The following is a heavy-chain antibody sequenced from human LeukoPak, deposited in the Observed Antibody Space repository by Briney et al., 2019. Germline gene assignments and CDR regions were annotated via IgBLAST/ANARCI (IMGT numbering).Heavy chain of an antibody. Sequence: GGSLRLSCAASGFTVSSNYMSWVRQAPGKGLEWVSVIYSGGSTYYADPVKGRFTISRDNSKNTLYLQMNSLRAEDTAVYYCARELGRRWLQSFGAFDIWGQGTMVTVSS. V-gene: IGHV3-53*01. J-gene: IGHJ3*02. CDR1: GFTVSSNY. D-gene: IGHD5-24*01. CDR2: IYSGGST. CDR3: ARELGRRWLQSFGAFDI.